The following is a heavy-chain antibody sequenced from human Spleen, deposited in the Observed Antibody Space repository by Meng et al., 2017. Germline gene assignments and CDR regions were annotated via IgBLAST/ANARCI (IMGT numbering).Heavy chain of an antibody. CDR2: LVPIFGTP. CDR1: GGTFSSYA. CDR3: ASRDDFLTGADY. Sequence: QVRVVQSGADVNKPEASVNVSCNSSGGTFSSYAISWVLQAPGQGLEWMGGLVPIFGTPDYAQKFQGRVMITADKSTSTAYMELSSLRSEDTAMYFCASRDDFLTGADYWGQGYLVTVSS. V-gene: IGHV1-69*06. D-gene: IGHD3-9*01. J-gene: IGHJ4*02.